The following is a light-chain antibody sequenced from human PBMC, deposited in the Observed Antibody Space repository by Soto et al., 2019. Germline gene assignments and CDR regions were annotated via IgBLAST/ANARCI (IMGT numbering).Light chain of an antibody. CDR2: GXS. Sequence: ILITQALATLSVSPGEKVTTAXRASQNIVDNLAWYQQHRVXAPRXXXYGXSTRATGIPARLSGSGSGTEFTLTISGLQSEDFAVYYCQQYGSSPRTFGQGTKVDIK. V-gene: IGKV3-15*01. J-gene: IGKJ1*01. CDR3: QQYGSSPRT. CDR1: QNIVDN.